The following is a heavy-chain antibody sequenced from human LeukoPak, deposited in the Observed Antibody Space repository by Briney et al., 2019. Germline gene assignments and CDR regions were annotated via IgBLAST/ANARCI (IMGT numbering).Heavy chain of an antibody. V-gene: IGHV4-30-4*08. CDR1: TFGEYG. CDR2: IYYSGST. CDR3: ATDFWSGYEGGWFDP. J-gene: IGHJ5*02. D-gene: IGHD3-3*01. Sequence: TFGEYGMSWIRQPPGKGLEWIGYIYYSGSTYYNPSLKSRVTISVDTSKNQFSLKLSSVTAADTAVYYCATDFWSGYEGGWFDPWGQGTLVTVSS.